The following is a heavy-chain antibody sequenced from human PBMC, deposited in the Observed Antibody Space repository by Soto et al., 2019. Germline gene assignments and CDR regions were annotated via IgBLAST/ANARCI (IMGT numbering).Heavy chain of an antibody. CDR3: GRGRSGQIVVFY. Sequence: GGLVNVSCKASGYTFTGHYIHWVRQAPEQGPEWMGEIGPESGATRYAQKFQGRVTMTRDMSITTVYMESNNLSPDDTAVYYCGRGRSGQIVVFYWGQGTPVTVSS. J-gene: IGHJ4*02. V-gene: IGHV1-2*02. D-gene: IGHD1-26*01. CDR1: GYTFTGHY. CDR2: IGPESGAT.